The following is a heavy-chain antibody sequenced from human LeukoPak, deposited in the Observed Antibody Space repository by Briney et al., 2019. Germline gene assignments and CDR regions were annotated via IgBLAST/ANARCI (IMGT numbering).Heavy chain of an antibody. CDR3: ARVVAGTVLYYYYGMDV. Sequence: GGSLRLSCAVSGLTFSSSWMSWVRQAPGKGLEWVANIKQDGSEKYYVDSVKGRFTIPRDNAKNSLYLQMNSLRAEDTAVYYCARVVAGTVLYYYYGMDVWGQGTTVTVSS. D-gene: IGHD6-19*01. V-gene: IGHV3-7*01. CDR2: IKQDGSEK. CDR1: GLTFSSSW. J-gene: IGHJ6*02.